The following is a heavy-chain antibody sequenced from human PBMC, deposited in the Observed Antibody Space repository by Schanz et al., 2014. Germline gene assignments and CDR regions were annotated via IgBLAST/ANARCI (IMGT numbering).Heavy chain of an antibody. CDR3: ATEGPRGTRHPINYYYAMDN. V-gene: IGHV3-48*01. CDR1: GLIFSTYT. Sequence: EVQLLESGGGLVRPGGSLRLSCTTSGLIFSTYTLNWVRQAPGKGLEWISYISFRGNTIYYADSVKGRFTISRDNAKNSVILHMNRLRAEDTAVYYCATEGPRGTRHPINYYYAMDNWGQGTKVTV. D-gene: IGHD6-6*01. J-gene: IGHJ6*02. CDR2: ISFRGNTI.